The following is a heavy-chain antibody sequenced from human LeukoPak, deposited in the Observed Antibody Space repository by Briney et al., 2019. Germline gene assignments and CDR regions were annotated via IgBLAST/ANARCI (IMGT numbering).Heavy chain of an antibody. CDR1: GFTVSSNY. D-gene: IGHD3-10*01. Sequence: TGGSLRLSCAASGFTVSSNYMSWVRQAPGKGLEWVSVIYSGGSTYYADSVKGRFTISRDNSKNTLYLQMNSLRAEDTAVYYCASTTLRDYYYYYMDVWGKGTTVTISS. V-gene: IGHV3-53*01. CDR2: IYSGGST. CDR3: ASTTLRDYYYYYMDV. J-gene: IGHJ6*03.